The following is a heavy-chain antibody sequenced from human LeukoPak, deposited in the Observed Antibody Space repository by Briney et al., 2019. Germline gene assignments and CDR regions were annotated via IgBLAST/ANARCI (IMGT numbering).Heavy chain of an antibody. Sequence: GGSLRLSCAASGFTFSSYWMSWVRQAPGKGLEWVANIKQDGSEKYYVDSVKGRFTISRDNAKNSLFLQMNILSAEDAAVYYCARHQYSSSARVYYMDVWGKGTTVTVSS. V-gene: IGHV3-7*01. J-gene: IGHJ6*03. CDR3: ARHQYSSSARVYYMDV. CDR2: IKQDGSEK. CDR1: GFTFSSYW. D-gene: IGHD6-13*01.